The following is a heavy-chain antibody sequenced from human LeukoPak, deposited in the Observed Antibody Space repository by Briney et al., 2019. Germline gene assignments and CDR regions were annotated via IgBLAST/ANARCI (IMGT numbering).Heavy chain of an antibody. Sequence: GGSLRLSCAASGFTFSSYAMSWVRQAPGKGLEWVSAISGSGGSTYYADSVKGRFTISRDNSKNTLYLQMNSLRAEDTAVYYCAKSSSMVRGVISAFDIWRQGTMVTVSS. CDR2: ISGSGGST. V-gene: IGHV3-23*01. J-gene: IGHJ3*02. D-gene: IGHD3-10*01. CDR1: GFTFSSYA. CDR3: AKSSSMVRGVISAFDI.